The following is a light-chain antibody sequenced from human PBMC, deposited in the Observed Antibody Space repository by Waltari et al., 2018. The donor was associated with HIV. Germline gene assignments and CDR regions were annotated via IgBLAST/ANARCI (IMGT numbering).Light chain of an antibody. CDR2: DVT. V-gene: IGLV2-8*01. CDR1: SSDVGAYNY. J-gene: IGLJ2*01. Sequence: QSALTQPPSASGSPGQSVTISCTGTSSDVGAYNYVSWFQQHPGKAHNLMIYDVTKRPSGVPDRFSGSKSGNTASLTVSGLQAEDEADYYCASHAGSKDVFGGGTRLTVL. CDR3: ASHAGSKDV.